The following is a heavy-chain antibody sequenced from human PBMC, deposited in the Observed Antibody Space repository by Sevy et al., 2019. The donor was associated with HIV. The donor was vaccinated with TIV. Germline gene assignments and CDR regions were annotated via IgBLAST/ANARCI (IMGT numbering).Heavy chain of an antibody. D-gene: IGHD3-3*01. CDR3: ASESGRTSLLIDY. J-gene: IGHJ4*02. CDR1: GGSISSGDYY. V-gene: IGHV4-30-4*01. CDR2: IYHSVSN. Sequence: SETLSLTCTVSGGSISSGDYYWNWLRQAPGKGPEWIGYIYHSVSNFDNPSLKSRGAVSIDTSKNQLYLQLSSVTAAETAVYYCASESGRTSLLIDYWGPGTLVTVSS.